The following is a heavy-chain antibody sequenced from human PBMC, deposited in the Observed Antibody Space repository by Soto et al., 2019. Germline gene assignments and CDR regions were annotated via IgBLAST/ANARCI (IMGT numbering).Heavy chain of an antibody. D-gene: IGHD6-6*01. CDR3: ARDPYSGSPKLGYYFDY. CDR2: INPSGGST. Sequence: ASVKVSCKASGYTFTSYYMHWVRQAPGQGLEWMGIINPSGGSTSYAQKFQGRVTMTRDTSTSTVYMELSSLRSEDTAVYYCARDPYSGSPKLGYYFDYWGQGTLVTVSS. CDR1: GYTFTSYY. J-gene: IGHJ4*02. V-gene: IGHV1-46*01.